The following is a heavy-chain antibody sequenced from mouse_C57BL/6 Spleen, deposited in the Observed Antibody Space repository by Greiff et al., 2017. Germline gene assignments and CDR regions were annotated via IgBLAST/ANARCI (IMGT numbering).Heavy chain of an antibody. D-gene: IGHD2-5*01. CDR1: GYTFTSYW. CDR2: IHPNSGST. J-gene: IGHJ3*01. V-gene: IGHV1-64*01. Sequence: VQLQQPGAELVKPGASVKLSCKASGYTFTSYWMHWVKQRPGQGLEWIGMIHPNSGSTNYNEKFKSKATLTVDKSSSTAYMQLSSLTSEDSAVYYGATYSNYVKGPFAYWGQGTLVTVSA. CDR3: ATYSNYVKGPFAY.